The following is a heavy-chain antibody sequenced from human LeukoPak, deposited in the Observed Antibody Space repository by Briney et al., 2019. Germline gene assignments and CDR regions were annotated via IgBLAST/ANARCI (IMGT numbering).Heavy chain of an antibody. V-gene: IGHV1-18*01. D-gene: IGHD3-22*01. CDR2: ISGNNGNT. Sequence: ASVKVSCKASGYTLTSYGISWVRQAPGQGPEWMGWISGNNGNTNYAQKLQGRVTMTTDTSTSTAYMELRSLTSDDTAVYYCARAPMYDGSGYFIHWGQGARVTVSS. CDR1: GYTLTSYG. J-gene: IGHJ4*02. CDR3: ARAPMYDGSGYFIH.